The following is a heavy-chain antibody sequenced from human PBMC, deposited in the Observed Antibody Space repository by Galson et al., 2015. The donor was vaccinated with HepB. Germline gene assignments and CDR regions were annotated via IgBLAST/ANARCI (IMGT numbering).Heavy chain of an antibody. D-gene: IGHD5-18*01. CDR1: GFTFSNYA. CDR3: ARDRPASRYGYLYYYHGIGV. CDR2: ISYDGSNK. V-gene: IGHV3-30*04. Sequence: SLRLSCAASGFTFSNYAMHWVRQAPGKGLEWVAVISYDGSNKYYADSVKGRFTISRDNFKNTLYLQMNSLRPEDTAVYYCARDRPASRYGYLYYYHGIGVWGQGTTVTVSS. J-gene: IGHJ6*02.